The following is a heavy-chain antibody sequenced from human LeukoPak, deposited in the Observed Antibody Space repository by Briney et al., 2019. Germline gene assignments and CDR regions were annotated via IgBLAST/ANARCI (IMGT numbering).Heavy chain of an antibody. CDR2: IYPGDSDT. CDR3: ARLAYCGGDCYRTTRGYFQH. D-gene: IGHD2-21*02. J-gene: IGHJ1*01. CDR1: GYSFTSYW. Sequence: GESLKISCKASGYSFTSYWIGWVRQMPGKGLEWVGIIYPGDSDTKYSPSFEGLVTISADKSINTVYLQWSSLKASDTAMHYCARLAYCGGDCYRTTRGYFQHWGQGTLVTVSS. V-gene: IGHV5-51*01.